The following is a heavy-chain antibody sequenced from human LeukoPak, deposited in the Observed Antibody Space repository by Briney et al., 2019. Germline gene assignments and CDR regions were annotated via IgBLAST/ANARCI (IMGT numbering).Heavy chain of an antibody. CDR1: GFTFSSYA. V-gene: IGHV3-23*01. J-gene: IGHJ4*02. D-gene: IGHD3-10*01. Sequence: GGSLRLSCAASGFTFSSYAMSWVRQAPGRGLGWVSAISGSGGSTYYADSVKGRFTISRDNSKNTLYLQMNSLRADDTAIYYCAKDRSGLWFGELAYWGQGTLVTVSS. CDR3: AKDRSGLWFGELAY. CDR2: ISGSGGST.